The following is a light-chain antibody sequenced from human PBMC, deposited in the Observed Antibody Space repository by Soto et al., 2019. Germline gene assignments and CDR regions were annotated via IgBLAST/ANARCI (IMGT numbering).Light chain of an antibody. Sequence: QSVLTQPPSASGTPGQRVTISCSGSSSNIGSNTVNWYQQLPGTAPKLLIYSNNQRPSGVPDRFSGSKSGPSASLAISGLQSEDEADYYCATWDDSLSGWVFGGGTTRTVL. V-gene: IGLV1-44*01. CDR2: SNN. J-gene: IGLJ3*02. CDR3: ATWDDSLSGWV. CDR1: SSNIGSNT.